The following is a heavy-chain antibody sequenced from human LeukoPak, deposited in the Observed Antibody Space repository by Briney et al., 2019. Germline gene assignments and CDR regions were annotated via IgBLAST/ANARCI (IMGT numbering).Heavy chain of an antibody. CDR2: ISGRGENT. J-gene: IGHJ4*02. CDR1: GFTFSSSG. D-gene: IGHD2-8*01. Sequence: GGSLRLSCAASGFTFSSSGMSWIRQAPGKGLEWVSAISGRGENTYYSDLVKGRFTISRENSKNTLYLQMNSLRVEDMAVYYCAKRTGVNSGHFDYWGQGTVVTFSS. V-gene: IGHV3-23*01. CDR3: AKRTGVNSGHFDY.